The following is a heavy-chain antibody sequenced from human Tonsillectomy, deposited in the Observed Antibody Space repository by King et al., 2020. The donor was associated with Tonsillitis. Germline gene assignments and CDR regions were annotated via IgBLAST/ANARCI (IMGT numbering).Heavy chain of an antibody. V-gene: IGHV3-48*03. CDR3: VRDLINWGSTALDI. CDR1: GFTFSNYE. D-gene: IGHD7-27*01. J-gene: IGHJ3*02. CDR2: ISSSGNYI. Sequence: VQLVESGGGLVQPGGSLRLSCAASGFTFSNYEMNWVRLAPGKGLEWISFISSSGNYIYYADSVKGRFTISRDDAKNSLYLQMNSLRADDTAVYYCVRDLINWGSTALDIWGQGTVVTVSS.